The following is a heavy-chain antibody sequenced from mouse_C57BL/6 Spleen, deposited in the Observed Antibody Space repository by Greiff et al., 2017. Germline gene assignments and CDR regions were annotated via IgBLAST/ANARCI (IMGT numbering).Heavy chain of an antibody. J-gene: IGHJ4*01. V-gene: IGHV1-64*01. D-gene: IGHD1-1*01. CDR2: IHPNSGST. CDR1: GYTFTSYW. CDR3: ARSGVVEDYAMDY. Sequence: QVQLQQPGAELVKPGASVKLSCKASGYTFTSYWMHWVKQRPGQGLEWIEMIHPNSGSTNYNEKFKSKATLTVDKSSSTAYMQLSSLTSEDSAVYYCARSGVVEDYAMDYWGQGTSVTVSS.